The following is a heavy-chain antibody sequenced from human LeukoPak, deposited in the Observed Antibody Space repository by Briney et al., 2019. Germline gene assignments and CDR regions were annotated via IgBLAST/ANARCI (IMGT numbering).Heavy chain of an antibody. CDR2: ISGSGGST. V-gene: IGHV3-23*01. CDR3: AKDGGFGSFDY. Sequence: GASLRLSCAASGFTFSSYAMSWVRQAPGKWLEWVSTISGSGGSTYYADSVKGRFTISRDSSKNTLYLQMNSLRAEDTAVYYCAKDGGFGSFDYWGQGTLVTVSS. D-gene: IGHD3-16*01. J-gene: IGHJ4*02. CDR1: GFTFSSYA.